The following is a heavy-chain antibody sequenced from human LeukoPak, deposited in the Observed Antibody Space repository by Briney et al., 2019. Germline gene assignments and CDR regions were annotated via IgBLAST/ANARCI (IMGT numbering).Heavy chain of an antibody. CDR1: GYTFTGYY. D-gene: IGHD6-19*01. J-gene: IGHJ4*02. CDR3: ARVGYSSGWYDY. V-gene: IGHV1-2*02. CDR2: INPNSGGT. Sequence: ASVKVSCKASGYTFTGYYMHWVRQAPGQGLEWMGWINPNSGGTNYAQKFQGRVTMTRDTSTSTAYMELSRLRSDDTAVYYCARVGYSSGWYDYWGQGTLVTVSS.